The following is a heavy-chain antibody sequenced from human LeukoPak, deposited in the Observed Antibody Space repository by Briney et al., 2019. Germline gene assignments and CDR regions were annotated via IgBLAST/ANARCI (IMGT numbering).Heavy chain of an antibody. CDR3: AKDYDFWSGYYDYYGMDV. CDR2: ISYDGSNK. J-gene: IGHJ6*02. D-gene: IGHD3-3*01. V-gene: IGHV3-30*18. CDR1: GFTFSSYG. Sequence: GGSLRLSCAASGFTFSSYGMHWVRQAPGKGLEWVAVISYDGSNKYYADSVKGRFTISRDNSKNTLYLQMNSLRAEDTAVYYCAKDYDFWSGYYDYYGMDVWGQGTTVTVSS.